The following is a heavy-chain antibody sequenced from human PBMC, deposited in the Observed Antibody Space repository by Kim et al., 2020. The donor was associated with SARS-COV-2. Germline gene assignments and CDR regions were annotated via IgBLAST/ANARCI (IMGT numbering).Heavy chain of an antibody. CDR1: GYTFTASA. V-gene: IGHV7-4-1*02. CDR2: INTKTGSP. J-gene: IGHJ4*02. Sequence: ASVKVSCKTSGYTFTASAINWVRQAPGQGLEWMGWINTKTGSPNYAQGFTGRFVFSVDTSVNTAYLELSPLGPEDTAVYYCARIRAAWPDYWGQGTLVTV. CDR3: ARIRAAWPDY.